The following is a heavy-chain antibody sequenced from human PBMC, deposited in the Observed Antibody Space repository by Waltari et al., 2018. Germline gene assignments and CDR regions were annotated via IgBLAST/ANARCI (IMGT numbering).Heavy chain of an antibody. D-gene: IGHD3-10*01. V-gene: IGHV3-33*01. CDR2: VWYDGSNQ. CDR3: TRGISGRTAFDI. J-gene: IGHJ3*02. CDR1: GFSFSSYG. Sequence: QVQLVESGGGVVQPGKSLKLSCVASGFSFSSYGMHWVRQAPGKGLEWVAVVWYDGSNQYYADSVKGRFTISRDNSKNTLYLQVNSLRAEDTAVYYCTRGISGRTAFDIWGQGTMVTVSS.